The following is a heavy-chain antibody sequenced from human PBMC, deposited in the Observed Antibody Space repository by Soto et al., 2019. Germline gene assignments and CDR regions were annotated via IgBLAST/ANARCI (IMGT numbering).Heavy chain of an antibody. CDR3: ARERLSIVRNDLFDY. D-gene: IGHD2-2*01. V-gene: IGHV3-33*01. CDR1: GFTFSSYG. J-gene: IGHJ4*02. Sequence: GVPLRLSCAASGFTFSSYGMHWARQAPGKGLEWVAVIWYDGSNKYYADSVKGRFTISRDNSKNTLYLQKNSLRAEDTAVYYCARERLSIVRNDLFDYRGQGTLVTVSS. CDR2: IWYDGSNK.